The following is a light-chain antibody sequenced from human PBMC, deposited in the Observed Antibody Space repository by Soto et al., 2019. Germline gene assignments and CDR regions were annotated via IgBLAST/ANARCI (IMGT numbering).Light chain of an antibody. V-gene: IGKV3-20*01. CDR3: QQYGSSPTT. J-gene: IGKJ1*01. CDR2: GAS. CDR1: QSVFNNH. Sequence: EIVLTQSPGTLSLSPGERATLSCRASQSVFNNHIGWYQQKPGQAPRRLIFGASFRATGILDRFSGSGSGTDFTLTISRLEPEDFAVYYCQQYGSSPTTFGQGTKVDI.